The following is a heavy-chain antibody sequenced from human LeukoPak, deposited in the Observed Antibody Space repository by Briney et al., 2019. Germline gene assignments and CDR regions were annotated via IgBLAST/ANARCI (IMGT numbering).Heavy chain of an antibody. CDR2: IGPIGVYT. CDR1: GFTFSDYA. J-gene: IGHJ4*02. CDR3: TRSPPGRTNWNYYDY. V-gene: IGHV3-64*01. D-gene: IGHD1-1*01. Sequence: GGSLRLSCAASGFTFSDYAMHWVRQAPGKGLEFVSVIGPIGVYTYYANSVKGRFTISRDNSKSTVSLQMGSLRDEDMAVYYCTRSPPGRTNWNYYDYWGRGTLVTVSS.